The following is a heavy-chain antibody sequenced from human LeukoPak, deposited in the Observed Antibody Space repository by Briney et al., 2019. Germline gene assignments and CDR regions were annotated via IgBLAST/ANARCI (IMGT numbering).Heavy chain of an antibody. CDR1: GFTFTSSA. V-gene: IGHV1-58*02. D-gene: IGHD6-19*01. CDR2: IVVGSGNT. CDR3: AAGSSGWYYGMDV. J-gene: IGHJ6*02. Sequence: ASVKVSCKASGFTFTSSAMQWVRQARGQRLEWIGWIVVGSGNTNYAQQFQERVTITRDMSTSTAYMELSSLRSEDTAVYYCAAGSSGWYYGMDVWGQGTTVTVSS.